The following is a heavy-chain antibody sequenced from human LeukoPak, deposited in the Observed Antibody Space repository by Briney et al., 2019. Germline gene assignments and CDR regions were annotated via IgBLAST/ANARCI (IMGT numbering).Heavy chain of an antibody. J-gene: IGHJ4*02. V-gene: IGHV1-2*02. Sequence: ASVKVSCKASGYTFSGHHIHWVRQAPGQGLEWVGWINPNSGGTNYAQKFQGRVTMTRDTSISTVYMELSRLRSDDTAVYYCSREDYWGQGTLVTVSS. CDR3: SREDY. CDR2: INPNSGGT. CDR1: GYTFSGHH.